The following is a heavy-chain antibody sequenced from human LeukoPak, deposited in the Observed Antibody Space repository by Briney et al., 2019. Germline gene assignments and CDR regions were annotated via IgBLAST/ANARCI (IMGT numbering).Heavy chain of an antibody. D-gene: IGHD3-3*02. CDR3: ARHFQVSDGFDI. CDR1: GFTFSNYG. J-gene: IGHJ3*02. Sequence: GGSLRLSCAASGFTFSNYGMNWVRQAPAKGLEWISYISSSSSLIYYADSVKGRFTISRDNAKNSLYLQMNSLRDEDTAVYYCARHFQVSDGFDIWGQGTMVTVSS. V-gene: IGHV3-48*02. CDR2: ISSSSSLI.